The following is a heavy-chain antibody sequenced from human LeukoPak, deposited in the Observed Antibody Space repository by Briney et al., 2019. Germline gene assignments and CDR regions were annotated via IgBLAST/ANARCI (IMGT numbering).Heavy chain of an antibody. J-gene: IGHJ5*02. D-gene: IGHD6-19*01. CDR3: ARAGYSSGWYDP. V-gene: IGHV1-2*02. Sequence: ASVKVSCKASGYTFTGYYMHWVRQAPGQGLEWMGWINPNSGGTNYAQKFQGRVTMTRDTSISTAYMELSRLRSDDAAVYYCARAGYSSGWYDPWGQGTLVTVSS. CDR2: INPNSGGT. CDR1: GYTFTGYY.